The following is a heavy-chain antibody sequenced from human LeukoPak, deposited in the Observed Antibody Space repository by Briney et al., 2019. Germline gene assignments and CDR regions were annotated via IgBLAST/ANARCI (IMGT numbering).Heavy chain of an antibody. CDR2: IYYSEST. D-gene: IGHD3-22*01. Sequence: SETLSLTCTVSGGSNSSYYWSWIRQPPGKGLEWIGYIYYSESTNYNPSLKSRVTISVDTSKNQISLKLSSVTAADTAVYYCARDGEVEDSSGYIWFDPWGQGTLVTVSS. J-gene: IGHJ5*02. CDR3: ARDGEVEDSSGYIWFDP. V-gene: IGHV4-59*01. CDR1: GGSNSSYY.